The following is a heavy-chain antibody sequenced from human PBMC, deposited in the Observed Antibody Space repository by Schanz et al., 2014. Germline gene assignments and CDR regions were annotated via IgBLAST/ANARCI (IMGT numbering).Heavy chain of an antibody. CDR1: GFIFNDYY. CDR3: ARAEGYYDSGSYSDFDD. V-gene: IGHV3-11*01. D-gene: IGHD3-10*01. CDR2: ISRDGTTS. Sequence: VQLVESGGGLVKPGGSLRLSCAASGFIFNDYYMNWIRQAPGKGLEWLSYISRDGTTSYYADSVRGRFTISRDNAKSSLFLQMNSLRAEDTAVYYCARAEGYYDSGSYSDFDDWGQGTLVTVSS. J-gene: IGHJ4*02.